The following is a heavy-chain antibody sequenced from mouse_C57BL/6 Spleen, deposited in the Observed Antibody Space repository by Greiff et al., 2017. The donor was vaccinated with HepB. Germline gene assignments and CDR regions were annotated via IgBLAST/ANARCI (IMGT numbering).Heavy chain of an antibody. Sequence: EVHLVESGAELVRPGASVKLSCTASGFNIKDDYMHWVKQRPEQGLEWIGWIDPENGDTEYASKFQGKATITADTSSNTAYLQLSSLTSEDTAVYYCTLNPRRAMDYWGQGTSVTVSS. V-gene: IGHV14-4*01. CDR3: TLNPRRAMDY. J-gene: IGHJ4*01. CDR1: GFNIKDDY. CDR2: IDPENGDT. D-gene: IGHD1-2*01.